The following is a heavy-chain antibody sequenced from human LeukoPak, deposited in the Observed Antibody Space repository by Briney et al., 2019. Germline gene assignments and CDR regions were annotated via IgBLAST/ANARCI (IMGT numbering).Heavy chain of an antibody. J-gene: IGHJ4*02. V-gene: IGHV4-39*07. CDR3: ASWPRIAAAGIFDY. CDR2: IYYSGST. D-gene: IGHD6-13*01. CDR1: GGSISSSSYY. Sequence: SETLSLTCTVSGGSISSSSYYWGWIRQPPGKGLEWIGSIYYSGSTYYNPSLKSRVTISVDTSKNQFSLKLSSVTAADTAVYYCASWPRIAAAGIFDYWGQGTLVTVS.